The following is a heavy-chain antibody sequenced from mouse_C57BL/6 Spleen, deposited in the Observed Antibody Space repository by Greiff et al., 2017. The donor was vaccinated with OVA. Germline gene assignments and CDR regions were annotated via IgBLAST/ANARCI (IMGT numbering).Heavy chain of an antibody. Sequence: QVQLKQSGAELVKPGASVKMSCKASGYTFTSYWITWVKQRPGQGLEWIGDIYPGSGSTNYNEKFKSKATLTVDTSSSTAYMQLSSLTSEDSAVYYCARERNYGSTFDYWGQGTTLTVSS. J-gene: IGHJ2*01. V-gene: IGHV1-55*01. CDR3: ARERNYGSTFDY. CDR2: IYPGSGST. D-gene: IGHD1-1*01. CDR1: GYTFTSYW.